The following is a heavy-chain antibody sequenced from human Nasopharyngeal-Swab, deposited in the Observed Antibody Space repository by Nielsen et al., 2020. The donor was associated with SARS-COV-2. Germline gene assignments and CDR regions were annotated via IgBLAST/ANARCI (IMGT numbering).Heavy chain of an antibody. V-gene: IGHV4-31*03. J-gene: IGHJ4*02. CDR1: GGSISSVGYY. CDR3: ARRGKIWFGDRSFDY. Sequence: SETLSLTCPVSGGSISSVGYYWSWIRPHPGKGLEWIGYIYYSGSTYYNPSLKSRVTISVDTSTNQFSLKLSSVTAADTAVYYCARRGKIWFGDRSFDYWGQGTLVTVSS. D-gene: IGHD3-10*01. CDR2: IYYSGST.